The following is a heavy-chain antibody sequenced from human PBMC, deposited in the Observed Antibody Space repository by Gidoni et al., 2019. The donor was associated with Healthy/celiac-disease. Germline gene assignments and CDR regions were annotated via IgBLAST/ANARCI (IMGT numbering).Heavy chain of an antibody. CDR2: IYPGDSDT. D-gene: IGHD6-19*01. CDR1: GYSFTSYW. CDR3: ARHKEEWLVPHPLENYYYYGMDV. Sequence: EVQLVQSGAEVKKPGESLKISCKGSGYSFTSYWIGWVRQMPGKGLEWMGIIYPGDSDTRYSPSFQGQVTISADKSISTAYLQWSSLKASDTAMYYCARHKEEWLVPHPLENYYYYGMDVWGQGTTVTVSS. J-gene: IGHJ6*02. V-gene: IGHV5-51*01.